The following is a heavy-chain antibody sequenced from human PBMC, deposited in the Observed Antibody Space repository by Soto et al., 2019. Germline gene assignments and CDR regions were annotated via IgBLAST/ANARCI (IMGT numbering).Heavy chain of an antibody. V-gene: IGHV5-51*01. CDR2: IYPGDSET. Sequence: GESLKISCEGSGYSFTNHWIGWVRQMPGKGLEWMGSIYPGDSETKYSPSFQGQVTISADRSVSTAYLQWSSLKASDTAIFYCILSAPGLRWFDPWGQGTLVTSPQ. CDR1: GYSFTNHW. D-gene: IGHD6-13*01. J-gene: IGHJ5*02. CDR3: ILSAPGLRWFDP.